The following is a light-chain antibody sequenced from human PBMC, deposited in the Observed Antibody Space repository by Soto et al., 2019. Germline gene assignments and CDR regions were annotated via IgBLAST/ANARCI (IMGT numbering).Light chain of an antibody. CDR1: SGDIGSYNR. Sequence: QSVLTQPASVSGSPGQSITISCTGTSGDIGSYNRFSWYQQHPGKDPKLIIYEVTDRPSGFSNRSSGSKSGNTASLTISGLQAEDEAEYYCRSDTNINTXACVVGTGTKVXV. J-gene: IGLJ1*01. CDR2: EVT. V-gene: IGLV2-14*01. CDR3: RSDTNINTXACV.